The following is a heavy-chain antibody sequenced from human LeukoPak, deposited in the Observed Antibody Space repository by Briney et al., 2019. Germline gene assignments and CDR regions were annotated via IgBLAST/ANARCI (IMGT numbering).Heavy chain of an antibody. D-gene: IGHD6-19*01. CDR2: IKQDGSEK. Sequence: GGSLRLSCAASGFTFSSYWMSWVRQAPGKGQEWVANIKQDGSEKYYVDSVKGRFTISRDNAKNSLYLQMNSLRAEDTAVYYCARGGDSSGWYYFDYWGQGTLVTVSS. V-gene: IGHV3-7*04. CDR3: ARGGDSSGWYYFDY. J-gene: IGHJ4*02. CDR1: GFTFSSYW.